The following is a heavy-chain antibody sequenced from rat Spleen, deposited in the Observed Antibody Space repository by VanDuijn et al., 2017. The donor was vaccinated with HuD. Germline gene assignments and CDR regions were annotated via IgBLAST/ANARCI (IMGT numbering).Heavy chain of an antibody. Sequence: EVQLQESGPGLVKPSQSLSLTCSVTNYSITSNYWGWIRKFPGNKMEWIGHISYSGSTSYNPSLKSRISITRDTSKNQFFLQLNSVTTEDTATYYCASQGYYGSHYYVMDAWGQGASVTVSS. CDR1: NYSITSNY. CDR2: ISYSGST. D-gene: IGHD1-6*01. J-gene: IGHJ4*01. V-gene: IGHV3-1*01. CDR3: ASQGYYGSHYYVMDA.